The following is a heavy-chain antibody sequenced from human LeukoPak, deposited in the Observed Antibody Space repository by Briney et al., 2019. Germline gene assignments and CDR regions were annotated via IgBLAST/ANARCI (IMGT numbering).Heavy chain of an antibody. J-gene: IGHJ4*02. V-gene: IGHV3-30*02. CDR1: GFNFNYYG. CDR3: ARDHGSGWYSYLDD. CDR2: IRYDGSKK. D-gene: IGHD6-19*01. Sequence: GGSLRLSCAASGFNFNYYGMHWVRQAPGKGLEWVAFIRYDGSKKYYADSVKGRFTISRDNFKNTLYLQMNSLRAEDTAVYYCARDHGSGWYSYLDDWGQGTLVTVSS.